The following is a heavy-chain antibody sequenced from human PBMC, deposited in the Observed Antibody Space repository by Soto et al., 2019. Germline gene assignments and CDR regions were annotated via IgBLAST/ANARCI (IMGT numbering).Heavy chain of an antibody. CDR3: ARDRFFGQIGPLNWYFDL. CDR2: ISYDGSNK. J-gene: IGHJ2*01. V-gene: IGHV3-30-3*01. CDR1: GFTFSSYA. Sequence: GGSLRLSCAASGFTFSSYAMHWVRQAPGKGLEWVAVISYDGSNKYYADSVKGRFTISRDNSKNTLYLQMNSLRAEDTAVYYCARDRFFGQIGPLNWYFDLWGRGTLVTVSS. D-gene: IGHD3-10*01.